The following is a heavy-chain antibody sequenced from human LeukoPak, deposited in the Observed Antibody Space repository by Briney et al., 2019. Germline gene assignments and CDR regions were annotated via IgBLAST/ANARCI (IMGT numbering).Heavy chain of an antibody. Sequence: PGGSLRLSCAASGLTFSSYAMNWVRQASGEGLEWVSGITDNGRKTYYADSVKGRFSISRDNSKNTLYLQMSDLRAEDTAVYYCAKITVATTPNYWGQGTLVTVSS. CDR3: AKITVATTPNY. CDR2: ITDNGRKT. J-gene: IGHJ4*02. D-gene: IGHD3-10*01. V-gene: IGHV3-23*01. CDR1: GLTFSSYA.